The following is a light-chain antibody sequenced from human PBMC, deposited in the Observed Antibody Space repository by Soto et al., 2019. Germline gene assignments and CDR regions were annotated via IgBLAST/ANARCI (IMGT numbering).Light chain of an antibody. Sequence: EIVLTQSPATLSLSPGERATLSCGASQNVRSYLAWYQQKPGQAPRLLIYGASSRATGIPDRFSGSGSGTDFTLTISRLEPEDFAVYYCQQYDRSPRTFGQGTKVDIK. CDR1: QNVRSY. CDR2: GAS. CDR3: QQYDRSPRT. J-gene: IGKJ1*01. V-gene: IGKV3-20*01.